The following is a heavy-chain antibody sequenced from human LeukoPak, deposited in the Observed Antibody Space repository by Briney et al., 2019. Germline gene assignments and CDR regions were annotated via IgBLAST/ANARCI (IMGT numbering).Heavy chain of an antibody. V-gene: IGHV5-51*01. CDR1: GYGFTSYW. D-gene: IGHD1-26*01. CDR2: IYPGDSDT. CDR3: ARHGWELRHFDY. Sequence: GESLKITCKAFGYGFTSYWIGWVRQTPGKGLEWMGIIYPGDSDTRYSPSFQGQVTISADKSISTAYLQWSSLKASDTAMYYCARHGWELRHFDYWGQGTLVTVSS. J-gene: IGHJ4*02.